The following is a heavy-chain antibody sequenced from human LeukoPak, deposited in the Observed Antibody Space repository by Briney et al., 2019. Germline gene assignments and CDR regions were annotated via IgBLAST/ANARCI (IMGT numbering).Heavy chain of an antibody. Sequence: GGSLRLSCAASGFTFSSYAMHWVRQAPGKGLEWVAVISYDGSNKYYADSVKGRFTISRDNSKNTLYLQMNSLRAEDTAVYYCARDLEDIVVVPAANGMDVGGQGPTVTVPS. D-gene: IGHD2-2*01. V-gene: IGHV3-30-3*01. CDR3: ARDLEDIVVVPAANGMDV. CDR1: GFTFSSYA. J-gene: IGHJ6*02. CDR2: ISYDGSNK.